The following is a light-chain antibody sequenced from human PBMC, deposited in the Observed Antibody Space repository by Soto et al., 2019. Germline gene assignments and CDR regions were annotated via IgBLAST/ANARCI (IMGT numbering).Light chain of an antibody. J-gene: IGLJ1*01. CDR1: SSDVGSYNY. CDR2: EVY. V-gene: IGLV2-23*02. CDR3: CSYAGTTSSYV. Sequence: QSALTQPASVSGSPGQSITISCTGTSSDVGSYNYVSWFQHHPGKAPKLIIYEVYRRPSGISDRFSGSKSGNTASLTISGLQAEDEADYYCCSYAGTTSSYVFGTETKVTVL.